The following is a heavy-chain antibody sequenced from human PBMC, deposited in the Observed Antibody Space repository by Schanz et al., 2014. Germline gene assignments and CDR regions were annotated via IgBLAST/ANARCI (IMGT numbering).Heavy chain of an antibody. Sequence: QVQLVQSGAEVKKPGASVKVSCKASGGTFSSFGINWVRQAPGQGLEWMGRIIPILGIANYAQKFQGRVTITADKSTFTAYMDVSSLRSEDTAVYYCASSGAGYSSSWDFDYWGQGTLVTVSS. J-gene: IGHJ4*02. CDR2: IIPILGIA. CDR3: ASSGAGYSSSWDFDY. V-gene: IGHV1-69*04. CDR1: GGTFSSFG. D-gene: IGHD6-13*01.